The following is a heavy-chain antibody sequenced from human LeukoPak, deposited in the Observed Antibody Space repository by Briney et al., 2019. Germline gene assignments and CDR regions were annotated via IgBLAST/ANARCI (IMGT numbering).Heavy chain of an antibody. CDR3: ARVDGSGTYDVWFDP. CDR2: IYYSGSP. J-gene: IGHJ5*02. V-gene: IGHV4-30-2*01. Sequence: SETLSLTCAVSGGSINSGGYSWSWIRQPPGKGLEWIAYIYYSGSPYYNPSLKSRVTISVDGSKNQFSLRLSSVTAADTAMYYCARVDGSGTYDVWFDPWGQGTLVTVSS. D-gene: IGHD3-10*01. CDR1: GGSINSGGYS.